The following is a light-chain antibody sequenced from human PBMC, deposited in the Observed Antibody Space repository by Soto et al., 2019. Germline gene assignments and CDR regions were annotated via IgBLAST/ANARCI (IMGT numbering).Light chain of an antibody. CDR2: DAS. J-gene: IGKJ1*01. CDR1: QSVSSSS. Sequence: EIVLTQSPGTLSLSPGEGATLSCSASQSVSSSSLAWYQQKRGQAPRLLIHDASSRATGIPDRFSGSGSGTDFTLTISRLEPEDFAVYYCQQYGGSPRTFGQGTKVDI. CDR3: QQYGGSPRT. V-gene: IGKV3-20*01.